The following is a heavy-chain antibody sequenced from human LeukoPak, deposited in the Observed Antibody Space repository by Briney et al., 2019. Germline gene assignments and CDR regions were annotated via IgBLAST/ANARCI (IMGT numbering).Heavy chain of an antibody. V-gene: IGHV1-18*01. CDR3: AKNSHGYSSGWLQFNFDY. J-gene: IGHJ4*02. D-gene: IGHD6-19*01. Sequence: ASVKVSCKASGYTFTSYGISWVRQAPGQGLEWMGWINTYNGNTNYAQKLQGRVTMTTDTSTSSAYMELRSLRSDDTAVYYCAKNSHGYSSGWLQFNFDYWGQGTLVTVSS. CDR2: INTYNGNT. CDR1: GYTFTSYG.